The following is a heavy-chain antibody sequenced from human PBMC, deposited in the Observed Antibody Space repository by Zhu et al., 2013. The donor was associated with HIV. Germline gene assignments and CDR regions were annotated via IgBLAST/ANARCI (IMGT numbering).Heavy chain of an antibody. V-gene: IGHV1-69*01. J-gene: IGHJ4*02. D-gene: IGHD3-16*02. CDR3: ARGEPFGGVIASPFDY. CDR2: IIPIFGTA. CDR1: GGTFSSYA. Sequence: QVQLVQSGAEVKKPGSSVKVSCKASGGTFSSYAISWVRQAPGQGLEWMGGIIPIFGTANYAQKFQGRVTITADESTSTAYMELSSLRSEDTAVYYCARGEPFGGVIASPFDYWGQGNPGHRLL.